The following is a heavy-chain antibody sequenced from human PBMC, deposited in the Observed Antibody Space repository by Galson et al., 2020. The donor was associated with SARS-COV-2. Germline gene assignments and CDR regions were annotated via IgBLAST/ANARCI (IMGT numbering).Heavy chain of an antibody. CDR1: GYSFTSYW. CDR3: ARHLDLGLHYYMDV. CDR2: MDPRDSYT. D-gene: IGHD1-7*01. Sequence: HGESLKISCKGSGYSFTSYWISWVRQMPGKGLEWMGRMDPRDSYTNYSPSFHGHVTISADKSISTAYLQWSSLKASDTAMYYCARHLDLGLHYYMDVWGKGTTVTVSS. J-gene: IGHJ6*03. V-gene: IGHV5-10-1*01.